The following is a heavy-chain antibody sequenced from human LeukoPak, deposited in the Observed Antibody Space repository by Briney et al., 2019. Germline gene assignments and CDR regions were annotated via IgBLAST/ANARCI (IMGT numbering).Heavy chain of an antibody. V-gene: IGHV3-7*03. CDR3: ARIPYSGTWHWFDP. J-gene: IGHJ5*02. Sequence: GGSLRLSCAASGFIFNNYWMSWVRQAPGKGLEWVANIKQNGSKTYYADSVKGRFTISRDDAKNSLYLQMNSLRAEDTAVYYCARIPYSGTWHWFDPWGQGTLVTVSS. CDR1: GFIFNNYW. CDR2: IKQNGSKT. D-gene: IGHD6-13*01.